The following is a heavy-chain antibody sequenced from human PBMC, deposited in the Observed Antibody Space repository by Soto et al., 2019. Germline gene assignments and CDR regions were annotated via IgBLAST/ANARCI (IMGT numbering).Heavy chain of an antibody. J-gene: IGHJ4*02. D-gene: IGHD1-7*01. CDR1: GGSISSGDYY. V-gene: IGHV4-30-4*01. CDR3: ARGTTPLDY. Sequence: QVQLQESGPGLVKPSLTLSLTCTVSGGSISSGDYYWSWIRQPPGKGLEWIGYIYYSGSTYYNPSLKRRVTITVDTSKNQFSRKVSSVPAADTAVDYCARGTTPLDYWGQGTLVTVSS. CDR2: IYYSGST.